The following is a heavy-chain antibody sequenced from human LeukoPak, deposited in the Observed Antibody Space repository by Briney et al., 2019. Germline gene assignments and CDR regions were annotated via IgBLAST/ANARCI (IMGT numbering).Heavy chain of an antibody. V-gene: IGHV3-21*01. CDR2: ISSSSSYI. CDR1: GFTFSSYS. CDR3: ARDTAGLLWFGENY. D-gene: IGHD3-10*01. Sequence: GGSLRLSCAASGFTFSSYSMNWVRRAPGKGLEWVSSISSSSSYIYYADSVKGRFTISRDNAKNSLYLQMNSLRAEDTAVYYCARDTAGLLWFGENYWGQGTLVTVSS. J-gene: IGHJ4*02.